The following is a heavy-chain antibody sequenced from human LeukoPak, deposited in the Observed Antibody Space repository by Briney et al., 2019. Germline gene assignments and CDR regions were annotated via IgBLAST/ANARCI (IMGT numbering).Heavy chain of an antibody. CDR2: MNPNSGNT. V-gene: IGHV1-8*01. CDR1: GYTFTSYD. CDR3: ARGYSSSSDSYYYGMDV. Sequence: ASVKVSCKASGYTFTSYDSNWVRHATGQGLEWMGWMNPNSGNTGYAQKFQGRVTMTRNTSTSTAYLELSSLRSEDTAVYYCARGYSSSSDSYYYGMDVWGQGTTVAVSS. J-gene: IGHJ6*02. D-gene: IGHD6-6*01.